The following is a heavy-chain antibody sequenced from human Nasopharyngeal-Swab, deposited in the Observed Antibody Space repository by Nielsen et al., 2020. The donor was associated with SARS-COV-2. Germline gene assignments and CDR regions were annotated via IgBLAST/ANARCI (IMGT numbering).Heavy chain of an antibody. Sequence: GESLKISCAASGSIFSGSAMHWVRQASGKGLEWVGRIGDKDHNYATTYGAAVKGRFTISRDDSKNTAFLQMDSLKTEDTALYYCTTDYYFDYWGQGTLVTVSS. J-gene: IGHJ4*02. CDR3: TTDYYFDY. CDR2: IGDKDHNYAT. V-gene: IGHV3-73*01. CDR1: GSIFSGSA.